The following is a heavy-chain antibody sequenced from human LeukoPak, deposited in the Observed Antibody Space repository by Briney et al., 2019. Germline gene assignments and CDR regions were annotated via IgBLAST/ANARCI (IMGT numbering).Heavy chain of an antibody. Sequence: GGSLRLSCAASGFTFSDYYMSWIRQAPGKGLEWVAYISSSDSTIYYADSVQGRFTISRDNAKRSLYLQMNSLRVEDTAVYYCARELAMIVVVGTFDYWGQGTRVPVSS. J-gene: IGHJ4*02. CDR3: ARELAMIVVVGTFDY. CDR1: GFTFSDYY. CDR2: ISSSDSTI. V-gene: IGHV3-11*01. D-gene: IGHD3-22*01.